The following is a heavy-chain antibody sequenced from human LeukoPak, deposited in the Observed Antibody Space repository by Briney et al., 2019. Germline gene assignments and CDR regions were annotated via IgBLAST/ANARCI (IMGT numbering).Heavy chain of an antibody. J-gene: IGHJ4*02. Sequence: ASVKVSCKASEYTFTGYYMHWVRQAPGQGLEWRGGINPNSGGTNYAQTFQGRVTMTRDTSISTAYRGLSRLRSDETAVYYCARDMVSGSLGAGFDYWGQGTLVTVSS. D-gene: IGHD3-10*01. CDR1: EYTFTGYY. CDR3: ARDMVSGSLGAGFDY. CDR2: INPNSGGT. V-gene: IGHV1-2*02.